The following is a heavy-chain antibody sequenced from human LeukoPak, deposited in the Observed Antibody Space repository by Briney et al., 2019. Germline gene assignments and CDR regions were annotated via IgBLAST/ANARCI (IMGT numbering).Heavy chain of an antibody. Sequence: SETLSLTCTVSGGSISSGGYYWSWIRQHPGKGLEWIGYIYYSGSTYYNPSLKSRVTISVDTFKNQFSLKLSSVTAADTAVYYCARDASHYYDSSGFDYWGQGTLVTVSS. D-gene: IGHD3-22*01. CDR1: GGSISSGGYY. V-gene: IGHV4-31*03. J-gene: IGHJ4*02. CDR3: ARDASHYYDSSGFDY. CDR2: IYYSGST.